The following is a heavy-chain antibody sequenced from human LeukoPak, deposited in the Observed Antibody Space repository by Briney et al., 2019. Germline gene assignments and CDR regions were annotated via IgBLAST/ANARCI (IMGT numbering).Heavy chain of an antibody. CDR2: IYTSGRT. CDR1: GGSISSYY. J-gene: IGHJ5*02. CDR3: AREAGTTGRFDP. Sequence: SETLSLTCTVSGGSISSYYRSWIRQPAGKGLEWIGRIYTSGRTNYNPSLKSRVTMSVDTSKNQFSLKLSSVTAADTAVYYCAREAGTTGRFDPWGQGTLVTVSS. V-gene: IGHV4-4*07. D-gene: IGHD1-7*01.